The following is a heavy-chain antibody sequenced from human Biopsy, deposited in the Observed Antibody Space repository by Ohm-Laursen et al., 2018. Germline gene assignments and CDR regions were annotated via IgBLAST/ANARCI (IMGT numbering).Heavy chain of an antibody. V-gene: IGHV4-39*01. CDR1: GGSVSSNVAY. CDR3: ARHPTGFWFDP. CDR2: IFYSGIT. J-gene: IGHJ5*02. Sequence: SDTLSLTCTVSGGSVSSNVAYWVWIRQPPGKGLESIGSIFYSGITYYNPSLQGRVTMSVDTSKNQFSLNLTSVTAADTAVYYCARHPTGFWFDPWGQGTLVIVSS.